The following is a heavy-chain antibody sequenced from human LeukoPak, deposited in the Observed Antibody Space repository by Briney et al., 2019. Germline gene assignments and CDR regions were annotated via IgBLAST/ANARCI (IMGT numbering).Heavy chain of an antibody. D-gene: IGHD2-15*01. CDR3: ARLGYGGEDY. Sequence: SETLSLTCAVYGGSFSGYYWSWIRQPPGKGLEWIGEINHSGSTNYNPSLKSRVTISVDTSENQFSLKLSSVTAADTAVYYCARLGYGGEDYWGQGTLVTVSS. CDR1: GGSFSGYY. V-gene: IGHV4-34*01. CDR2: INHSGST. J-gene: IGHJ4*02.